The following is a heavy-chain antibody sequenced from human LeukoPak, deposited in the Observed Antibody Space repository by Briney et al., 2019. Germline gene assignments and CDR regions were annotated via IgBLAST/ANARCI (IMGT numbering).Heavy chain of an antibody. Sequence: SQTLSLTCTVSGGSISGSNYYWSWIRQPAGKGLEWIGRIYTSGSTDYSPSLKSRVTISVDTSKNQFSLKLSSVTAADTAVYYCARRGRITMVRGVIKNSKSRGDWFDPWGQGTLVTVSS. CDR1: GGSISGSNYY. CDR3: ARRGRITMVRGVIKNSKSRGDWFDP. D-gene: IGHD3-10*01. CDR2: IYTSGST. V-gene: IGHV4-61*02. J-gene: IGHJ5*02.